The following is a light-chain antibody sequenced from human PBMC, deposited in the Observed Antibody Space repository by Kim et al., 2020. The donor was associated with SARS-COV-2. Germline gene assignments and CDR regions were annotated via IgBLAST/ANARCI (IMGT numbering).Light chain of an antibody. J-gene: IGLJ2*01. V-gene: IGLV3-21*04. CDR2: YDS. CDR3: QVWDSSSDHVV. Sequence: APGKTARITWGGNNIGSKSVPWYQQKPGQAPVLVIYYDSDRPSGIPERFSGANSGNTATLTISRVEAGDEADYYCQVWDSSSDHVVFGGGTQLTVL. CDR1: NIGSKS.